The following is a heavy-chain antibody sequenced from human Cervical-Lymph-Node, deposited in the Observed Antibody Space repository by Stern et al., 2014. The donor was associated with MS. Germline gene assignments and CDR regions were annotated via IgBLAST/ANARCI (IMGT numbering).Heavy chain of an antibody. V-gene: IGHV1-69*01. D-gene: IGHD3-22*01. CDR2: TNPLFGTT. Sequence: QVQLGQSGAEVKKPGSSVTVSCKASGGTFSNYAITWFRQAPGRGLEWMGDTNPLFGTTNYAQKFQGRVTMTAHESTATAYMELSGLRSEDTAVYYCAGDRHSSGFDHWGQGTLVTVSS. CDR3: AGDRHSSGFDH. CDR1: GGTFSNYA. J-gene: IGHJ4*02.